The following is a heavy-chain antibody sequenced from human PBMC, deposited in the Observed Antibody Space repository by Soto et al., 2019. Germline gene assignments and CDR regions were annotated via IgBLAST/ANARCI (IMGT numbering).Heavy chain of an antibody. Sequence: QITLKESGPSLVKPTQTLTLTCSFSGFSLTSTRVGVGWFRQPPGKALEWLGLAYWNDDDRYRSSLRSRLTITKDTSKNQVVLTMTNMDPEDTATYYCAHRPGGSGWRYYFDYWGQGTLVTVSS. D-gene: IGHD6-19*01. CDR1: GFSLTSTRVG. V-gene: IGHV2-5*01. CDR2: AYWNDDD. J-gene: IGHJ4*02. CDR3: AHRPGGSGWRYYFDY.